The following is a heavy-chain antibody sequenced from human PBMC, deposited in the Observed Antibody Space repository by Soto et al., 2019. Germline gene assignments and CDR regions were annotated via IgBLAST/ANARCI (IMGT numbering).Heavy chain of an antibody. CDR2: ISGSGGST. CDR1: GFTFSSYA. J-gene: IGHJ4*02. V-gene: IGHV3-23*01. CDR3: AKEGRRQWGCLDH. D-gene: IGHD6-19*01. Sequence: GGSLRLSCAASGFTFSSYAMSWFRQAPGKGLEWVSAISGSGGSTYYADSVKGRFTISRDNSKNTLFLEMNSLTADDTAVYYCAKEGRRQWGCLDHWGQGTLVTVSS.